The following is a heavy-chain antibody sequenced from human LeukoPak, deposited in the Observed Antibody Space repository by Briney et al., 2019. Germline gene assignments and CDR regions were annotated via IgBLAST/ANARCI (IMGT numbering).Heavy chain of an antibody. CDR3: ARGQTDYGDPPYYFDY. D-gene: IGHD4-17*01. CDR2: ISAYNGNT. CDR1: GYTFTSYG. V-gene: IGHV1-18*01. J-gene: IGHJ4*02. Sequence: ASVTVSCKASGYTFTSYGISWVRQAPGQGLEWMGWISAYNGNTNYAQKLQGRVTMTTDTSTSTANMELRSLRSDDTAVYYCARGQTDYGDPPYYFDYWGQGTLVTVSS.